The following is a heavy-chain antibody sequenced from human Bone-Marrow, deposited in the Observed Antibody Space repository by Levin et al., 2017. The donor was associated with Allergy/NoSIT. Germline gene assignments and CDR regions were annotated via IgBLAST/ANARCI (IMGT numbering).Heavy chain of an antibody. CDR3: ARGWKYYDFWSGSGRGYDYDGMDV. V-gene: IGHV3-33*01. Sequence: AGGSLRLSCAASGFTFSSYGMHWVRQAPGKGLEWVAVIWYDGSNKYYADSVKGRFTISRDNSKNTLYLQMNSLRAEDTAVYYCARGWKYYDFWSGSGRGYDYDGMDVWGQGTTVTVSS. CDR2: IWYDGSNK. D-gene: IGHD3-3*01. J-gene: IGHJ6*02. CDR1: GFTFSSYG.